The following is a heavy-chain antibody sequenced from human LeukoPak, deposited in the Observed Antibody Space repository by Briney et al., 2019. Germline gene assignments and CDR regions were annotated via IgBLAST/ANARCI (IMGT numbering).Heavy chain of an antibody. CDR1: DGSISSGGYY. Sequence: SQTLTLTCTVSDGSISSGGYYWSWIRQHPGKGLEWIGYLYYTGSTYYNPSLKSRVTISVDTSKNQFSLKLSSVTAADTAVYYCARVPLGYCSGGSCPPSFDYWGQGTLVTVSS. D-gene: IGHD2-15*01. CDR3: ARVPLGYCSGGSCPPSFDY. CDR2: LYYTGST. J-gene: IGHJ4*02. V-gene: IGHV4-31*03.